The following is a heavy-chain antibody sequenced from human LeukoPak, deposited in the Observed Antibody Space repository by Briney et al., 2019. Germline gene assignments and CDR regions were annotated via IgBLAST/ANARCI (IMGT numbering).Heavy chain of an antibody. D-gene: IGHD2-21*02. J-gene: IGHJ4*02. V-gene: IGHV1-69*04. Sequence: VASVKVSCKASGGTFSSYAISWVRQAPGQGLEWMGRIIPILGIANYAQKFQGRVTMTRDTSTSTVYMELSSLRSEDTAVYYCARGYRVVVTASPGYWGQGTLVTVSS. CDR2: IIPILGIA. CDR3: ARGYRVVVTASPGY. CDR1: GGTFSSYA.